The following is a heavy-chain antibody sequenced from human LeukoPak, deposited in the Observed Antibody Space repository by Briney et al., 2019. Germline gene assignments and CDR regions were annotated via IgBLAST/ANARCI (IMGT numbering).Heavy chain of an antibody. V-gene: IGHV3-23*01. CDR3: AKGSLRTKVTLDYYMDV. Sequence: GGSLRLSCAASGFTFSSYAMSWVRQAPGKGLEWVSAISGSGGSTYYADSVKGRFTISRDNSKNTLYLQMDSLRAEDTAVYYCAKGSLRTKVTLDYYMDVWGKGTTVTVSS. CDR1: GFTFSSYA. CDR2: ISGSGGST. J-gene: IGHJ6*03. D-gene: IGHD4-17*01.